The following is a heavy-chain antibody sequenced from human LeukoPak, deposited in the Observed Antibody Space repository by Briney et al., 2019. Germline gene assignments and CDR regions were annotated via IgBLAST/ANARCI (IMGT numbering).Heavy chain of an antibody. Sequence: PWETLSLTCAVSGGSIGGYYWSWIRQPPGKGLEWMGFIYYTGSTRYNPSLESRATMSVDTSKNQFSVNLISLTAADTAVYFCARHFVSKNYSEYWGQGILVSVSS. D-gene: IGHD2-21*01. CDR2: IYYTGST. J-gene: IGHJ4*02. V-gene: IGHV4-59*08. CDR3: ARHFVSKNYSEY. CDR1: GGSIGGYY.